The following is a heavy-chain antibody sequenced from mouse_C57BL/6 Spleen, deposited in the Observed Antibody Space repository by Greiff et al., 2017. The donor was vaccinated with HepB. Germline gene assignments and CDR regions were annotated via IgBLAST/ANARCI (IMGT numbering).Heavy chain of an antibody. CDR3: ARITTVVAGAMDY. CDR2: ISDGGSYT. D-gene: IGHD1-1*01. Sequence: EVMLVESGGGLVKPGGSLKLSCAASGFTFSSYAMSWVRQTPEKRLEWVATISDGGSYTYYPDNVKGRFTISRDNAKNNLYLQMSHLKSDDTAMYYCARITTVVAGAMDYWGQRTSVTVSS. V-gene: IGHV5-4*03. J-gene: IGHJ4*01. CDR1: GFTFSSYA.